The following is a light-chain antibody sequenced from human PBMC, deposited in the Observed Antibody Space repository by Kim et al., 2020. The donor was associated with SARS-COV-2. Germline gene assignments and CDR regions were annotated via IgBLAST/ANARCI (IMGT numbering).Light chain of an antibody. CDR1: SSDIGAYNS. CDR3: SSYTITNTVV. Sequence: GQSLTSSCTGTSSDIGAYNSVSWYQQHPGKAPKLTMYYVTNRPSGVSDRFSGSKSGNTASLTIFELQAEDEADYYCSSYTITNTVVFGGGTQLTVL. V-gene: IGLV2-14*03. J-gene: IGLJ2*01. CDR2: YVT.